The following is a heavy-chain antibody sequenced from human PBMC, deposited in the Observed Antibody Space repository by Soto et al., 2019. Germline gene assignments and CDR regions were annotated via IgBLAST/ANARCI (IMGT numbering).Heavy chain of an antibody. V-gene: IGHV3-9*01. CDR2: SSWNSGSI. J-gene: IGHJ5*02. D-gene: IGHD3-3*01. CDR3: ANYHDYDVWSGNNWFDP. Sequence: EVQLVDSGGGLVQPGRSLSLSCAASGFTFDDYAMHWVQQAPGKRLEWVSGSSWNSGSIGYADSVKGRLTITSDNAKNSLDLQMSCLRAEATALYSCANYHDYDVWSGNNWFDPWGEGTLVTVSS. CDR1: GFTFDDYA.